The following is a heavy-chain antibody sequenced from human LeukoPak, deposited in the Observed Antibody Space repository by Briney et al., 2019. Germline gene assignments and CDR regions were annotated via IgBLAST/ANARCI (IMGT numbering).Heavy chain of an antibody. CDR1: GGSISSYY. J-gene: IGHJ4*02. V-gene: IGHV4-59*01. D-gene: IGHD3-3*01. Sequence: SETLSLTCTVSGGSISSYYWNWIRQPPGKGLEWIGYIYHSGSTNFNPSLKSRVTISVDTSKNQFSLNLSSVTAADTAVYYCVRSFWRYYFDYWGQGILVTVSS. CDR3: VRSFWRYYFDY. CDR2: IYHSGST.